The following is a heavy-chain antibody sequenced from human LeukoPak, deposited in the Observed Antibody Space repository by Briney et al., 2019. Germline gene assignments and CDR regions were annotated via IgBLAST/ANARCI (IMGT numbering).Heavy chain of an antibody. J-gene: IGHJ6*03. D-gene: IGHD3-10*01. CDR3: ASGSYGSGFYYFYYMDV. CDR2: MSYDGSNK. CDR1: GFTFSSYG. Sequence: PGGSLRLSCAASGFTFSSYGMHWVRQAPGKGLEWVAVMSYDGSNKYYADSVKGRFTISRDNAKNSVSLQMNSLRAEDTAVYYCASGSYGSGFYYFYYMDVWGKGTTVTVSS. V-gene: IGHV3-30*03.